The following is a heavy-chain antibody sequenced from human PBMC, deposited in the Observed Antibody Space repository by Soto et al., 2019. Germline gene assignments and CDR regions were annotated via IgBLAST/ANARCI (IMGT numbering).Heavy chain of an antibody. J-gene: IGHJ4*02. CDR1: GGSISSRDYY. V-gene: IGHV4-31*03. D-gene: IGHD2-15*01. CDR2: IYYSGNT. Sequence: ASETLSLTCTISGGSISSRDYYWSWIRQHPGKGLEWIGYIYYSGNTNYNPSLKSRVTISVDTSKNQFSLKLSSVTAADTAVYYYATPPDNYFRPGSCFLDFWGLGALVT. CDR3: ATPPDNYFRPGSCFLDF.